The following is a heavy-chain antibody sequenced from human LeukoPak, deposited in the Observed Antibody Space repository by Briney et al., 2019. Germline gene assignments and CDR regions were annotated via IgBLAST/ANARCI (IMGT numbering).Heavy chain of an antibody. CDR1: GYSLIDYY. D-gene: IGHD1-26*01. Sequence: ASVKVSCKASGYSLIDYYMYGVRQAPGQGLEWMGWINPHTGDKLYAQKFQGRVSMTRDTSIDTAYMEVSRLTSDDTPVYYCARMGSAIDYWGQGTLVTVSS. J-gene: IGHJ4*02. V-gene: IGHV1-2*02. CDR3: ARMGSAIDY. CDR2: INPHTGDK.